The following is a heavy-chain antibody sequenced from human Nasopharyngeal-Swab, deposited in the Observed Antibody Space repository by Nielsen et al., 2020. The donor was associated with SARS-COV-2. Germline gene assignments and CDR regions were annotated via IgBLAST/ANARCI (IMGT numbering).Heavy chain of an antibody. D-gene: IGHD2-2*01. Sequence: GGSLRLSCSASGFTFSSYVMHWVRQAPGKGLEWVAVISYDGSNKYYADSVKGRFTISRDNSKNTLYLQMNSLRAEDTAVYYCAKRSSTSYRDYWGQGTLVTVSS. J-gene: IGHJ4*02. CDR2: ISYDGSNK. CDR1: GFTFSSYV. CDR3: AKRSSTSYRDY. V-gene: IGHV3-30*18.